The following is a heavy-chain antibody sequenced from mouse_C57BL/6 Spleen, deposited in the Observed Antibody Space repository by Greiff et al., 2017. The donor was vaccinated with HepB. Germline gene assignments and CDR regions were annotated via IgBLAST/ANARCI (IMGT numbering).Heavy chain of an antibody. Sequence: EVKLMESGGGLVKPGGSLKLSCAASGFTFSDYGMHWVRQAPEKGLEWVAYISSGSSTIYYADTVKGRFTISRDNAKNTLFLQMTSLRSEDTAMYYCAREITTRNYAMDYWGQGTSVTVSS. J-gene: IGHJ4*01. D-gene: IGHD2-4*01. CDR3: AREITTRNYAMDY. CDR2: ISSGSSTI. V-gene: IGHV5-17*01. CDR1: GFTFSDYG.